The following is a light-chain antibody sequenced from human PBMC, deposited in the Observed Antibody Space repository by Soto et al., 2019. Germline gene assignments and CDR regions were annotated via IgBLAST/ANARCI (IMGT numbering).Light chain of an antibody. Sequence: EIVLTQSQATLSVSPVEMGTPXGKASQSVSSNLAWYQQKPGQAPRLLIYGASTRATGIPARFSGSGSGTEFTLTISSLQSEDFAVYYCQQYNDWPRTFGQGTKVDIK. CDR3: QQYNDWPRT. CDR1: QSVSSN. CDR2: GAS. V-gene: IGKV3-15*01. J-gene: IGKJ1*01.